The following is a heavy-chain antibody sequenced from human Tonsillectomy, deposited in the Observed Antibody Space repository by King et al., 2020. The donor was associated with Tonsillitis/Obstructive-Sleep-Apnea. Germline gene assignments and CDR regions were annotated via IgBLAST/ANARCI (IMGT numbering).Heavy chain of an antibody. V-gene: IGHV5-51*01. CDR1: GYTFVNYW. CDR2: IYPGDSDT. D-gene: IGHD2-21*01. Sequence: VQLVESGAEVKKPGESLKISCKGSGYTFVNYWIGWVRQMPGKGLEWMGIIYPGDSDTTNSPSFQGQVTISADKSISTAYLLWSSLKASDTGMYYCARRVRYYSMDVWGKGTTVTVSS. J-gene: IGHJ6*03. CDR3: ARRVRYYSMDV.